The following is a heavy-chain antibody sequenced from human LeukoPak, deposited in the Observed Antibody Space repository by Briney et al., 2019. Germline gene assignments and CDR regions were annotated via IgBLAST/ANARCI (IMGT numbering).Heavy chain of an antibody. V-gene: IGHV3-74*01. D-gene: IGHD2-21*02. J-gene: IGHJ3*02. Sequence: PGGSLRLSCAASGFTFSSYWMHWVRQAPGKGLVWVSRINSDGSSTSYADSVKGRFTISRDNAKNTLYLQMNSLRAEDTAVYYCARVRSNCGGDCEDAFDIWGQGTVVTVSS. CDR1: GFTFSSYW. CDR3: ARVRSNCGGDCEDAFDI. CDR2: INSDGSST.